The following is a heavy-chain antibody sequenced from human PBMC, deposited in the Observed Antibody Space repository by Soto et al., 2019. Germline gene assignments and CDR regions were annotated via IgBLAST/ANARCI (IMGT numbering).Heavy chain of an antibody. CDR1: GYTFTGYY. J-gene: IGHJ6*02. V-gene: IGHV1-2*04. Sequence: GASVKVSSKASGYTFTGYYMHWVRQAPGQGLEWMGWINPNSGGTNYAQKFQGWVTMTRDTSISTAYMELSRLRSDDTAVYYCAREGESYYYGSGSYYTGGMDVWGQGTTVTVSS. CDR3: AREGESYYYGSGSYYTGGMDV. CDR2: INPNSGGT. D-gene: IGHD3-10*01.